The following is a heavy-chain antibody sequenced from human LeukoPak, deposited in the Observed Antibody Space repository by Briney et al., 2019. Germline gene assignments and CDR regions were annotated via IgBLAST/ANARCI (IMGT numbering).Heavy chain of an antibody. V-gene: IGHV3-21*01. Sequence: PGGSLRLSCAASGFTSNSYTMNWVRQAPGKGLEWVSSISSSRSSIYYADSMKGRFTISRDNAKNSLYLQMNSLRAEDTAVYYCAKSFWWFGEFSPFDYWGQGTLVTVSS. CDR3: AKSFWWFGEFSPFDY. D-gene: IGHD3-10*01. J-gene: IGHJ4*02. CDR1: GFTSNSYT. CDR2: ISSSRSSI.